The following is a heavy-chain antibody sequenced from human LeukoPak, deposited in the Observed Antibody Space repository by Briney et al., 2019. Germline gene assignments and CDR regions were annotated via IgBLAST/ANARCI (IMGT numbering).Heavy chain of an antibody. CDR3: AREGDYYDSSGYFAPLDY. CDR1: GFTFSSYA. D-gene: IGHD3-22*01. Sequence: GGSLRLSCAASGFTFSSYAMHWVRQAPGKGLEWVAVISYDGSNKYYADSVKGRFTISRDNSKNTLYLQMNSLRAEDTAVYYCAREGDYYDSSGYFAPLDYWGQGTLVTASS. J-gene: IGHJ4*02. V-gene: IGHV3-30-3*01. CDR2: ISYDGSNK.